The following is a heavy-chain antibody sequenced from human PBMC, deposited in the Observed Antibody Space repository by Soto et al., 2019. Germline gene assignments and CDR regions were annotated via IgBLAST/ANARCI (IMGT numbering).Heavy chain of an antibody. CDR3: AVSPPGGSPSDYGMDF. CDR1: GFTFSSYD. J-gene: IGHJ6*02. D-gene: IGHD2-15*01. V-gene: IGHV3-13*04. Sequence: GGSLRLSCAASGFTFSSYDMQWVRQATGKGLEWVSAIGTAGDTYYPGSVKGRFTISRENAKNSLYLQMNSLRAGDTAVYYCAVSPPGGSPSDYGMDFGGEGPPVTV. CDR2: IGTAGDT.